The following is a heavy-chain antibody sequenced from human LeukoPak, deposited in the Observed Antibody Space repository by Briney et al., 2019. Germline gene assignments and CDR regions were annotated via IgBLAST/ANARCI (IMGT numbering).Heavy chain of an antibody. CDR2: INSDGSST. CDR1: GFTFSSYW. Sequence: GGSLRLSCAASGFTFSSYWMHWVRQAPGKGLVWVSRINSDGSSTSYADSVKGRFTISRDNAKNSLYLQMNNLRAEDTAVYYCARDRENNNFWSGYSGWGQGTLVTVSS. J-gene: IGHJ4*02. D-gene: IGHD3-3*01. V-gene: IGHV3-74*01. CDR3: ARDRENNNFWSGYSG.